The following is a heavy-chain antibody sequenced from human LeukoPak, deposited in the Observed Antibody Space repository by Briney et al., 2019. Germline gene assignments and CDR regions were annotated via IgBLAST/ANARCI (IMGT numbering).Heavy chain of an antibody. CDR2: ISYDGSNK. V-gene: IGHV3-30-3*01. J-gene: IGHJ4*02. Sequence: GRSLRLSCAASGFTFSSYAMHWVRQAPGKGLEWVAVISYDGSNKYYADSVKGRFTISRDNSKNTLYLQMNRLRAEDTAVYYCARDPAYYDFWSGYYTTGDHFDYWGQGTLVTVSS. D-gene: IGHD3-3*01. CDR3: ARDPAYYDFWSGYYTTGDHFDY. CDR1: GFTFSSYA.